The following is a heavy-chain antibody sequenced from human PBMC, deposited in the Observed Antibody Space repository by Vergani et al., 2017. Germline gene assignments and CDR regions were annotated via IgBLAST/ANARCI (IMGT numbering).Heavy chain of an antibody. V-gene: IGHV3-30*18. CDR1: GFTFSSYG. J-gene: IGHJ6*02. D-gene: IGHD2-2*02. CDR2: ISYDGSNK. CDR3: AKDMLDIVGVPAAITGYYYYGMDV. Sequence: QVQLVESGGGVVQPGRSLRLSCAASGFTFSSYGMHWVRQAPGKGLEWVAVISYDGSNKYYADSVKGRFTISRDNSKNTLYLQMNSLRAEDTAVYYCAKDMLDIVGVPAAITGYYYYGMDVWGQGTTVTVSS.